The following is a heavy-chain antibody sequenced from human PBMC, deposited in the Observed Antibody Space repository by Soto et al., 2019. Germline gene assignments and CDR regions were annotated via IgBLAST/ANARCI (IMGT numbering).Heavy chain of an antibody. D-gene: IGHD2-21*01. CDR1: DESVTSPGNY. V-gene: IGHV4-31*11. CDR2: ISSGGSP. J-gene: IGHJ1*01. CDR3: TLNHCAGGGCYDRDY. Sequence: PSETLSLTCGVSDESVTSPGNYWNWIRQRPDTGLEWIGYISSGGSPFYNPSLKSRVSISLDTSKNVISLTLRSVTAADTALYYCTLNHCAGGGCYDRDYWGRGTRVTVSS.